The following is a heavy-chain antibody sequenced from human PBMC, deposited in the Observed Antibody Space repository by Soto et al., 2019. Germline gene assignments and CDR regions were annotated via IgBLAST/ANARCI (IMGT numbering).Heavy chain of an antibody. CDR1: GGSFSGDY. J-gene: IGHJ6*02. CDR3: ARLNVYCVGTSCHGYYGMDV. Sequence: PSETLSLTCAVYGGSFSGDYWSWIRQPPGKGLEWIGYIYYSGSTYYNPSLKSRVTISVDTSKNQFSLKLSSVTAADTAVYYCARLNVYCVGTSCHGYYGMDVWGQGPTVTVSS. CDR2: IYYSGST. V-gene: IGHV4-34*01. D-gene: IGHD2-21*01.